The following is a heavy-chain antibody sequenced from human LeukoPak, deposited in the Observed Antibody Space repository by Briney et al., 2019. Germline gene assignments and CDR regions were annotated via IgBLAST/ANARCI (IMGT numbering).Heavy chain of an antibody. CDR2: MNPNSGNT. CDR1: GYTFTSYD. V-gene: IGHV1-8*03. J-gene: IGHJ3*02. CDR3: ARSPSYCSSTSCYRDAFDI. Sequence: ASVKVSCKASGYTFTSYDINWVRQATGQGLEWMGWMNPNSGNTGYAQKFQGRVTITRNTSISTAYMELSSLRSEDTAVYYCARSPSYCSSTSCYRDAFDIWGQGTMVTVSS. D-gene: IGHD2-2*01.